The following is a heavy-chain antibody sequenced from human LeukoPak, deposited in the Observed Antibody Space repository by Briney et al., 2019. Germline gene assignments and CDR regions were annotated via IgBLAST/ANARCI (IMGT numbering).Heavy chain of an antibody. V-gene: IGHV3-48*02. J-gene: IGHJ2*01. CDR2: ISNSDSTI. CDR3: ARDAATIGTYWYFDL. Sequence: GGSLRLSCAASGFSFSSYSMNCVRQAPGKGLEWVSYISNSDSTIYYADSVKGRFTISRDNAKFSLFLQMNTLRDEDTAVYYCARDAATIGTYWYFDLWGRGTLVTVSS. D-gene: IGHD1-1*01. CDR1: GFSFSSYS.